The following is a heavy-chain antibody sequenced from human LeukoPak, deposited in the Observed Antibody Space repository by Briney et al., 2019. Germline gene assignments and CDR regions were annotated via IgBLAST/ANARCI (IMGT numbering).Heavy chain of an antibody. CDR1: GGSFSSYY. D-gene: IGHD2-2*01. V-gene: IGHV4-34*01. J-gene: IGHJ6*03. CDR3: ARENGRGSTSHYYYYMDV. Sequence: SETLSLTCAVYGGSFSSYYWSWIRQPPGKGLEWIGEINHSGSTNYNPSLKSRVTISVDTSKNQFSLKLSSVTAADTAVYYCARENGRGSTSHYYYYMDVWGKGTTVTVSS. CDR2: INHSGST.